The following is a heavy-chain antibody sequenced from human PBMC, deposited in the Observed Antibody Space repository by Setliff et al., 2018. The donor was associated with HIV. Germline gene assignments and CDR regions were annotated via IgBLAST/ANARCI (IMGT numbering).Heavy chain of an antibody. CDR1: DYSISSGYY. D-gene: IGHD2-2*01. V-gene: IGHV4-38-2*01. J-gene: IGHJ4*02. CDR3: AGHPAGTPARIDY. CDR2: IYYSGNT. Sequence: SETLSLTCAVSDYSISSGYYWGWIRRPPGRGLKWIGSIYYSGNTYYNPSLKRRVTMSVDTSNNQFSLSLTSVTATDTATYYCAGHPAGTPARIDYWGRGTLVTVSS.